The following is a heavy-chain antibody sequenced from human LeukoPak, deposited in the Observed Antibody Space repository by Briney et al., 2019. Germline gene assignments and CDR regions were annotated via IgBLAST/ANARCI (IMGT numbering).Heavy chain of an antibody. CDR2: INPNSGGT. V-gene: IGHV1-2*02. J-gene: IGHJ4*02. CDR1: GYTFTGYY. CDR3: AVATTVTTLDY. D-gene: IGHD4-17*01. Sequence: GASVEISGKASGYTFTGYYMHWVRQAPGQGLEWMGWINPNSGGTNYAQKFQGRVTMTRDTSISTAYMELSRLRSDDTAVYYCAVATTVTTLDYWGQGTLVTVSS.